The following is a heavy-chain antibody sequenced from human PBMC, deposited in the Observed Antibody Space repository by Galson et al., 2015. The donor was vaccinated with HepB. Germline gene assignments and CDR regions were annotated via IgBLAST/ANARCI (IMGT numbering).Heavy chain of an antibody. V-gene: IGHV4-31*03. CDR3: ARDGGYYYGFCFDS. D-gene: IGHD5-18*01. CDR2: IYCSGNS. Sequence: LSLTCTVSGGSISSAGYYWGWVRQHPGKGLEWIGYIYCSGNSHYNPSLKSRVSMSVDTSKNQYSLKLSSVTAADTAVYYCARDGGYYYGFCFDSWGQGTLVTVSS. CDR1: GGSISSAGYY. J-gene: IGHJ4*02.